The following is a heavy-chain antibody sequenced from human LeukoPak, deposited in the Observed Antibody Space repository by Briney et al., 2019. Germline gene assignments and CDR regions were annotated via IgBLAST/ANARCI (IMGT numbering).Heavy chain of an antibody. J-gene: IGHJ4*02. CDR1: GFTFSSYG. CDR3: AKDETYNWNFADY. V-gene: IGHV3-30*18. Sequence: GGSLRLSCAASGFTFSSYGMHWVRQAPGKGLEWVAVISYDGSNKYYADSVKGRFTISRDNSKNTLYLQMNSLRAEDTAVYYCAKDETYNWNFADYWGQGTLVTVSS. CDR2: ISYDGSNK. D-gene: IGHD1-7*01.